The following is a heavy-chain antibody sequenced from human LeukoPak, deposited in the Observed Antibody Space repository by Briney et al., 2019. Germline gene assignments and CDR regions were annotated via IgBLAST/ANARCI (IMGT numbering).Heavy chain of an antibody. CDR3: SREAGTGTTGNYYYDMDV. Sequence: PSETLSLTCAVSSGSISSSYWSWIRQPAGEGLEWIGRVYPSGDTTYNAALESRVPISVAKYKTQFSLKLKSVTAADTAVYYCSREAGTGTTGNYYYDMDVWGKGTTVTASS. V-gene: IGHV4-4*07. D-gene: IGHD1-7*01. J-gene: IGHJ6*03. CDR2: VYPSGDT. CDR1: SGSISSSY.